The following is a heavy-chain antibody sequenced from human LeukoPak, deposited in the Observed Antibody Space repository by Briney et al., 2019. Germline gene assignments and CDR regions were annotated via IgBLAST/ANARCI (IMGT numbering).Heavy chain of an antibody. CDR2: ISGSGGST. D-gene: IGHD3-22*01. CDR3: SSLYYYDSSGYTIFDY. J-gene: IGHJ4*02. Sequence: PGGSLRLSXAASGFTFSSYAMSWVRQAPGKGLEWVSAISGSGGSTYYADSVKGRFTISRDNSKNTLYLQMNSLRAEDTAVYYCSSLYYYDSSGYTIFDYWGQGTLVTVSS. CDR1: GFTFSSYA. V-gene: IGHV3-23*01.